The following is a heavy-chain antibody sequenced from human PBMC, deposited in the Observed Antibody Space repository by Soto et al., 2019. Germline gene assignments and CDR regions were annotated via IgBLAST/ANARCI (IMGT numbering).Heavy chain of an antibody. D-gene: IGHD6-13*01. CDR1: GYTFTGYY. Sequence: ASVKVSCKASGYTFTGYYMHWVRQAPGQGLEWMGWINPNSGGTNYAQKCQGRVTMTRDTSISTAYMELSRLRSDDTAVYCCARDLSLAARATYSSSLYRRRYYYYGMDVWGQGTTVTVSS. CDR2: INPNSGGT. J-gene: IGHJ6*02. CDR3: ARDLSLAARATYSSSLYRRRYYYYGMDV. V-gene: IGHV1-2*02.